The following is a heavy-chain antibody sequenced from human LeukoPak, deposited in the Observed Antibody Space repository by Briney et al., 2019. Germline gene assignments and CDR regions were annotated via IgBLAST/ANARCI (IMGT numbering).Heavy chain of an antibody. J-gene: IGHJ4*02. Sequence: GGTLRLSCAASGFTFNTYGMSWVRQAPGKGLEWVSAISGSGGSTYYADSVKGRFTISRDNSKNTLYLQMNSLRAEDTAVYYCAKDRAVAGTLDYWGQGTLVTVSS. CDR1: GFTFNTYG. D-gene: IGHD6-19*01. V-gene: IGHV3-23*01. CDR2: ISGSGGST. CDR3: AKDRAVAGTLDY.